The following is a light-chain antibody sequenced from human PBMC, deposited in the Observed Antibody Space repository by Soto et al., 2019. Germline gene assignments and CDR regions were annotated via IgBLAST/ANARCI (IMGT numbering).Light chain of an antibody. CDR3: QQCYYDPHT. V-gene: IGKV1-39*01. CDR2: GAS. CDR1: HTIATY. J-gene: IGKJ2*01. Sequence: IQLTQSPSSLSESVGDGVTLTCRASHTIATYLNWYQQKPVQVPEVLIYGASRLHVGVPSRFTSSGYGTDFTLTINNLQSDDFAIYYCQQCYYDPHTVGQGTKLEGK.